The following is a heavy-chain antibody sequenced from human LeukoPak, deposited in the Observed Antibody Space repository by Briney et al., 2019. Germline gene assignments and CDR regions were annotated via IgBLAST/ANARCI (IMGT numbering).Heavy chain of an antibody. Sequence: GGSLRLSCAASGFTFSSYAMHWVRQAPGKGLEWVAVISYDGNNKYHADSVKGRFTISRDNSKKSLYLQMNSLRAEDTALYYCARDPVSIGSRMNSDYWGQGTLVTVSS. CDR2: ISYDGNNK. CDR3: ARDPVSIGSRMNSDY. J-gene: IGHJ4*02. CDR1: GFTFSSYA. V-gene: IGHV3-30-3*01. D-gene: IGHD3-10*01.